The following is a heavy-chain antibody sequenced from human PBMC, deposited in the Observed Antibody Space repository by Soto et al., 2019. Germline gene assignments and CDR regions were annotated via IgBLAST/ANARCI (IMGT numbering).Heavy chain of an antibody. CDR2: ISVHNGNT. CDR1: GYTFPSYG. Sequence: QVQLVQSGAEVKKPGASVKVSCKASGYTFPSYGISWVRQPPGQGLEWMGWISVHNGNTKYAQKLQGRVTMTPDTSTSTAYMEVRSLRSDDTAVYYCARDTAMALPDAWGQGTLVTVSS. D-gene: IGHD5-18*01. CDR3: ARDTAMALPDA. V-gene: IGHV1-18*01. J-gene: IGHJ4*02.